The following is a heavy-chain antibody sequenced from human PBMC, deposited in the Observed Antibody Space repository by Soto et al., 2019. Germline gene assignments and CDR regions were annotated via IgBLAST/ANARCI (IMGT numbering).Heavy chain of an antibody. V-gene: IGHV5-51*01. CDR2: IYLGDSDT. D-gene: IGHD3-9*01. CDR3: AIDYDILTGCRTPYAFDI. J-gene: IGHJ3*02. CDR1: GYSFTSYW. Sequence: PGGSLKVYCKGCGYSFTSYWIVWVRQMPGKGLEWMGFIYLGDSDTRYSPSFQGQVTISADKSIIPAYLQWSSLKASDTAMYYCAIDYDILTGCRTPYAFDIWGQGTMVTVSS.